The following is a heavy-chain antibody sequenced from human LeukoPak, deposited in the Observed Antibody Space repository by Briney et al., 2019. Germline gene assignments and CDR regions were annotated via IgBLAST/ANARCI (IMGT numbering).Heavy chain of an antibody. D-gene: IGHD5-18*01. CDR3: ARDRGTAMVSNYYYYGMDV. CDR2: MNPNSGNT. V-gene: IGHV1-8*01. Sequence: ASVKVSCKASGYTFTSYDINWVRQATGQGLEWMGWMNPNSGNTGYAQEFQGRVTMTRNTSISTAYMELSSLRSEDTAVYYCARDRGTAMVSNYYYYGMDVWGQGTTVTVFS. CDR1: GYTFTSYD. J-gene: IGHJ6*02.